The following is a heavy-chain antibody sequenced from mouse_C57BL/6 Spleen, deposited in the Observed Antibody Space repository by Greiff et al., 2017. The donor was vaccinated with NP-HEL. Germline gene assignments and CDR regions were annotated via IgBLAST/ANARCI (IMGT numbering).Heavy chain of an antibody. D-gene: IGHD3-2*02. V-gene: IGHV5-4*01. CDR3: AREDRGAQVPYYYAMDY. Sequence: EVKLVESGGGLVKPGGSLKLSCAASGFTFSSYAMSWVRQTPEKRLEWVATISDGGSYTYYPDNVKGRFTISRDNAKNNLYLQMSHLKSEDTAMYYCAREDRGAQVPYYYAMDYWGQGTSVTVSS. CDR2: ISDGGSYT. J-gene: IGHJ4*01. CDR1: GFTFSSYA.